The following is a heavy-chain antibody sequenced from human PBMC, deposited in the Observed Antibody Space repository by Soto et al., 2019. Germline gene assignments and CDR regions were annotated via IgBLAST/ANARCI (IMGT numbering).Heavy chain of an antibody. CDR2: INPNSGGT. CDR3: ASAAVTGTAGLDF. V-gene: IGHV1-2*02. J-gene: IGHJ4*02. CDR1: GYTFSGFY. Sequence: ASVEVSCKASGYTFSGFYMHWVRQAPGQGLEWMGWINPNSGGTKSAEKFQGRVTMTRDTSISTAYMEPSRLTSDDTAVYYCASAAVTGTAGLDFWGQGTQVTVSS. D-gene: IGHD6-19*01.